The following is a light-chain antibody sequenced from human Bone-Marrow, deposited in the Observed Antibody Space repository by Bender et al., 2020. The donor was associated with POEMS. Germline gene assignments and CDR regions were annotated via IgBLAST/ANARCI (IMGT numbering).Light chain of an antibody. CDR1: KLGEKY. CDR3: QSEDSSGSYVV. Sequence: SHELTQPPSVSVSPGQTASITCSGDKLGEKYASWYQQRPGQSPVMIIYQDNKRPSGIPERFSGSNSGNTATLTISGTQAVDVADYYCQSEDSSGSYVVFGGGTKLTVL. CDR2: QDN. V-gene: IGLV3-1*01. J-gene: IGLJ2*01.